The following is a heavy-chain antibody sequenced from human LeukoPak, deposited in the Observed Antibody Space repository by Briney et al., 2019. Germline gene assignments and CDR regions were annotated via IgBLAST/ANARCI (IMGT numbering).Heavy chain of an antibody. CDR3: ARGLSGYSSSLGY. V-gene: IGHV3-74*01. Sequence: GGSLRLSCAASGFTFSSYWMHWVRQAPGKGLAWVSRINSDGSSTSYADSVKGRFTISRDNAKNTLYLQMNSLRAEDTAVYYCARGLSGYSSSLGYWGQGTLVTVSS. D-gene: IGHD6-6*01. CDR2: INSDGSST. CDR1: GFTFSSYW. J-gene: IGHJ4*02.